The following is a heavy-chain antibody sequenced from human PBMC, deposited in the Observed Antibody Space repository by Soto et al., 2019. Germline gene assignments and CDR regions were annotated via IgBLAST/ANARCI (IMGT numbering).Heavy chain of an antibody. CDR2: INPSGGST. J-gene: IGHJ4*02. CDR3: ERDSTYYYYIRANHFDY. V-gene: IGHV1-46*01. Sequence: ASVKVSCKASGYTFTSYYMHWVRQAPGQGLEWMGIINPSGGSTSYAQKFQGRVTMTRDTSTSTVHMELSSLRSEDTAVYYCERDSTYYYYIRANHFDYWGQGTLVTVSS. CDR1: GYTFTSYY. D-gene: IGHD3-22*01.